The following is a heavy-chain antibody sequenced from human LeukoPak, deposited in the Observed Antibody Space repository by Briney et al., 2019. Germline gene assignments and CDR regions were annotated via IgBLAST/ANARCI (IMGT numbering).Heavy chain of an antibody. CDR1: GYTFTSYG. V-gene: IGHV1-18*01. CDR3: AREWGTLGDYDWFDP. D-gene: IGHD4-17*01. CDR2: ISAYNGNT. J-gene: IGHJ5*02. Sequence: ASVKVSCKASGYTFTSYGISWVRQAPGQGLEWMGWISAYNGNTNYAQKLQGRVTMTTDTSTSTAYMELRGLRSDDTAVYYCAREWGTLGDYDWFDPWGQGTLVTVSS.